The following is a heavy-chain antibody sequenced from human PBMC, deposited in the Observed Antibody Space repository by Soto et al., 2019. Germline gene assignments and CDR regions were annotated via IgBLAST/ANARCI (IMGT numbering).Heavy chain of an antibody. D-gene: IGHD6-19*01. Sequence: SETLSLTCTVSGGSISSGGYYWGWIRQHPGKGLEWIGYIYYSGSTYYNPSLKSRVTISVDTSKNQFSLKLSSVTAADTAVYYCARATPEAHSSGWTTNYFDYWGQGTLVTVSS. CDR1: GGSISSGGYY. V-gene: IGHV4-31*03. CDR2: IYYSGST. J-gene: IGHJ4*02. CDR3: ARATPEAHSSGWTTNYFDY.